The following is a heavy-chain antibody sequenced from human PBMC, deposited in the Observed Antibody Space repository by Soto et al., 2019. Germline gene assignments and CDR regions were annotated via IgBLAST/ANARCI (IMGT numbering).Heavy chain of an antibody. CDR2: IYYTGNT. Sequence: SETLSLTCTVSGGSISSYYWSWIRQPPGKGLEWIGHIYYTGNTNYNPSLKSRVTISVDTSKNQFSLKLSSVTAADTAVYYCARGDLDFWSGYNNWFDPWGQGTLVTVSS. D-gene: IGHD3-3*01. CDR1: GGSISSYY. V-gene: IGHV4-59*12. CDR3: ARGDLDFWSGYNNWFDP. J-gene: IGHJ5*02.